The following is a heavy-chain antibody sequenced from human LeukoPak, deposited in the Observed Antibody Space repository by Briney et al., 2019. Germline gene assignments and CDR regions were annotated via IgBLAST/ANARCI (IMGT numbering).Heavy chain of an antibody. CDR2: ITPILGTA. J-gene: IGHJ4*02. V-gene: IGHV1-69*08. CDR1: GGTFSSFS. CDR3: ARGPGTGLADS. Sequence: SVKVSCKASGGTFSSFSFTWVRQAPGQGLEWMGRITPILGTAYYAQKFQGRLTITADKSTSTAYMEVTSLRFKDTAVYYCARGPGTGLADSWGQGSLVIVSS.